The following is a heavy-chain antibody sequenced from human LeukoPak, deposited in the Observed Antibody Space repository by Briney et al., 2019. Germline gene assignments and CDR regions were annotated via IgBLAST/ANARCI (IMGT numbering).Heavy chain of an antibody. CDR2: INPNSGGT. CDR3: ARDWGHSDAFDI. J-gene: IGHJ3*02. V-gene: IGHV1-2*02. Sequence: ASVKVSCKASGGTSSSYAISWVRQAPGQGLEWMGWINPNSGGTNYAQKFQGRVTMTRDTSISTAYMELSRLRSDDTAVYYCARDWGHSDAFDIWGQGTMVTVSS. D-gene: IGHD3-16*01. CDR1: GGTSSSYA.